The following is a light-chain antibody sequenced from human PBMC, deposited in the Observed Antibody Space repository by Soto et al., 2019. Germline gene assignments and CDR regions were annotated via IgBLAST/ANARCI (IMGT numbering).Light chain of an antibody. CDR3: SSYTSSSIVV. J-gene: IGLJ2*01. Sequence: QSALTQPASVSGSPGQSITISCTGTSSDVGGYNYVSWYQQHPGQAPKLMIYDVSNRPSGVSNRFSGSKSGNTASLTISGLQADDEADYYCSSYTSSSIVVFGGGTKGTVL. CDR1: SSDVGGYNY. CDR2: DVS. V-gene: IGLV2-14*01.